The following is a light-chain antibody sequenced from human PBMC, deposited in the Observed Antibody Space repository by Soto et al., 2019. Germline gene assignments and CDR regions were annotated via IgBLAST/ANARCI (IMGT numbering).Light chain of an antibody. J-gene: IGKJ5*01. CDR3: MQALRTPIT. CDR2: LGS. Sequence: DIVMTQSPLSLPVTPGEPTSISCRSSQSLLHRNGYNYLEWYLQKPGQSPQLLIYLGSNRASGVPDRFSGSGSGTDFTLKISRVEAEDVGVYYCMQALRTPITFGQGTRLEIK. CDR1: QSLLHRNGYNY. V-gene: IGKV2-28*01.